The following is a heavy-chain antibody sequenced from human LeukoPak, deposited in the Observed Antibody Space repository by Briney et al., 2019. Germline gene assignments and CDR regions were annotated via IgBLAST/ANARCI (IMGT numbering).Heavy chain of an antibody. CDR3: AIGWELHRFGY. CDR2: ISNSGDTT. Sequence: PGGSLRLSCAASGFTFSSYSMNWVRQAPGKGLEWVSGISNSGDTTYYADSVKGRFTISRDNSKNTLYLQMDSLRAEDTAVYYCAIGWELHRFGYWGQGTLVTVSS. J-gene: IGHJ4*02. CDR1: GFTFSSYS. V-gene: IGHV3-23*01. D-gene: IGHD1-26*01.